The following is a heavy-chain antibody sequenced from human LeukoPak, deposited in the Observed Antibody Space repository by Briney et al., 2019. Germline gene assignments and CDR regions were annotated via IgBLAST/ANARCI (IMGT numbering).Heavy chain of an antibody. J-gene: IGHJ3*01. CDR1: GFPFSRYD. CDR2: IATAGNT. D-gene: IGHD3-10*01. V-gene: IGHV3-13*01. Sequence: GGSLRLSCAASGFPFSRYDMHWVRQATGKGLEWVSGIATAGNTYYPDSVKGRFTISRDNAKNSLYLQMNSLRDEDTAVYYCASFGSGSNLDAFDVWGQGTMVTVST. CDR3: ASFGSGSNLDAFDV.